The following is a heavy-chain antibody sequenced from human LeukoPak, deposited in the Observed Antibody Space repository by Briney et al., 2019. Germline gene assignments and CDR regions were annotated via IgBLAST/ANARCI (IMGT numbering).Heavy chain of an antibody. Sequence: ASVKVSCKASGYTFTSYYMHWVRQAPGQGLEWMGIINPSGGSTSYAQKFQGRVTMTRDTSTSTVYMELSSLRSEDTAVYYCPRPVGERRRQQGPNWFDPWGQGTLVTVSS. D-gene: IGHD5-24*01. CDR3: PRPVGERRRQQGPNWFDP. J-gene: IGHJ5*02. CDR1: GYTFTSYY. V-gene: IGHV1-46*01. CDR2: INPSGGST.